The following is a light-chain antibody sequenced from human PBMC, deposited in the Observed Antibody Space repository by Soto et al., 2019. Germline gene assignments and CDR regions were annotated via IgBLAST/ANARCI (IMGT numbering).Light chain of an antibody. CDR1: QSLLHSNGYNY. V-gene: IGKV2-28*01. Sequence: DIVMTQSPLSLPVTPGEPASISCRSSQSLLHSNGYNYLDWYLQKPGQSPQLLIYLGSNRSSGVPDRFSGSGSGTDFTLKISRVEAEDVGVYYCMQALQTPRLTVGQGTRLEIK. CDR3: MQALQTPRLT. CDR2: LGS. J-gene: IGKJ5*01.